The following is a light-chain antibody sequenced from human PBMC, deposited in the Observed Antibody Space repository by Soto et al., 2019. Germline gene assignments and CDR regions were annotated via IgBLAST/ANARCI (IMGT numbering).Light chain of an antibody. Sequence: AITITQSPSSLSASVGDRVTLRCRASQTISSWLAWYQQKPGKAPKLLIYAASSLQSGVPSRFSGSGSGTDFTLTISSLQPEDFATYYCLQDYNYPRTFGQGSMVDVK. V-gene: IGKV1-6*01. CDR1: QTISSW. J-gene: IGKJ1*01. CDR3: LQDYNYPRT. CDR2: AAS.